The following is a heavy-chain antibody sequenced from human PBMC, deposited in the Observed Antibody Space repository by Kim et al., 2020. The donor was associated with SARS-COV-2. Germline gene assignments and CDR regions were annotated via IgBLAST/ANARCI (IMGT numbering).Heavy chain of an antibody. Sequence: GGSLRLSCAASGFTFSSYGMNWVRQAPGKGLEWVSSISSSSSYIYYADSVKGRFTISRDNAKNSLYLQMNSLRAEDTAVYYCARDPSYCGGDCYSNYYGMDVWGQGTTVTVSS. V-gene: IGHV3-21*01. D-gene: IGHD2-21*02. CDR2: ISSSSSYI. CDR1: GFTFSSYG. J-gene: IGHJ6*02. CDR3: ARDPSYCGGDCYSNYYGMDV.